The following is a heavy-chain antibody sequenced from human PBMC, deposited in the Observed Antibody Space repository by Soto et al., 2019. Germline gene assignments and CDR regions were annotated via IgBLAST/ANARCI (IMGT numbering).Heavy chain of an antibody. CDR3: AKRLGIATTGAVSS. J-gene: IGHJ4*02. D-gene: IGHD6-13*01. CDR2: ISGSGGAT. Sequence: EVQLLESGGGLVQPGGPLRLSCAATGFTFSNYGMSWVRQAPGKGLEWVSGISGSGGATYYADSVKGLFTISRDNSKNTLYRQMDTLRVEDTAVYYCAKRLGIATTGAVSSWCQGTMVTVSS. V-gene: IGHV3-23*01. CDR1: GFTFSNYG.